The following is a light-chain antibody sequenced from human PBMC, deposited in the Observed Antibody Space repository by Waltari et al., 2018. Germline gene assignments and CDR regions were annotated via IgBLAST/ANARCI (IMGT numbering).Light chain of an antibody. CDR2: DVN. J-gene: IGLJ3*02. Sequence: QSALTQPASVSGSPGQSITISCTGTSSDVGGYNYVSWYQQHPGKAPKLMIYDVNNRPSGVSNSFSGSKSGNTASLTISGLQAEDEADYYCSSFTSSSTGVFGGGTKLTVL. V-gene: IGLV2-14*03. CDR3: SSFTSSSTGV. CDR1: SSDVGGYNY.